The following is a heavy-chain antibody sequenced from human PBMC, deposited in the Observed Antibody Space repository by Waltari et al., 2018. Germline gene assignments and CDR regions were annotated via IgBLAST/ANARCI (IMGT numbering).Heavy chain of an antibody. CDR2: IYYSGET. CDR1: GGPISSRCYF. J-gene: IGHJ5*02. D-gene: IGHD3-10*01. Sequence: QLQLQESGPGLVKPSETLSLTCTVAGGPISSRCYFWGWIRQPPGRGRGCGGGSCLRGGRGQPPGKGREWIGSIYYSGETYSNPSLKSRVTISVDTSKNQFSLKMSSVTAADTAVYYCARPARVRGAANWFDPWGQGTLVTVSS. CDR3: ARPARVRGAANWFDP. V-gene: IGHV4-39*01.